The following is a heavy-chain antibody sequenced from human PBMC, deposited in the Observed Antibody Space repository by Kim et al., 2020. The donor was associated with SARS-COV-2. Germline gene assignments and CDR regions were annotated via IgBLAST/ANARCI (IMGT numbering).Heavy chain of an antibody. CDR2: INHSGST. CDR3: AREGDGDRWFDP. V-gene: IGHV4-34*01. D-gene: IGHD3-22*01. J-gene: IGHJ5*02. CDR1: GGSFSGYY. Sequence: SETLSLTCAVYGGSFSGYYWSWIRQPPGKGLEWIGEINHSGSTNYNPSLKSRVTISVDTSKNQFSLKLSSVTAADTAVYYCAREGDGDRWFDPWGQGTLVTVSS.